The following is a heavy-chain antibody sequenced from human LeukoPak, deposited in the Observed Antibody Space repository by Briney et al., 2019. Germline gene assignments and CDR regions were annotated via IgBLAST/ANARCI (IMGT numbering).Heavy chain of an antibody. CDR3: ARDIPKWEPFDY. CDR2: IKQDGSQK. J-gene: IGHJ4*02. D-gene: IGHD1-26*01. CDR1: GFTFSLYW. Sequence: GGSLRLSCAASGFTFSLYWMNWIRQAPGKGLKWVASIKQDGSQKDYVDSVKGRFTISRDNARNALFLHMNSLRANDSAVYYCARDIPKWEPFDYWGQGTLVTVSS. V-gene: IGHV3-7*01.